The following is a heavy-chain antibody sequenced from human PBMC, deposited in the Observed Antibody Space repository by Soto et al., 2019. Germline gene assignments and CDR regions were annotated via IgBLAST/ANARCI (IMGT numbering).Heavy chain of an antibody. J-gene: IGHJ2*01. Sequence: QVQLQQWGAGPLRPLETLSLTCGVSGGSFSGYYWAWIRQSPGKGLEWIGEINDRGSINYNPSLKSRVSISVDTSKNHYSLNLRSVTAADTAVYYCARESHDILTGPPWVWYCDLWGRGTLVTV. CDR1: GGSFSGYY. V-gene: IGHV4-34*01. D-gene: IGHD3-9*01. CDR2: INDRGSI. CDR3: ARESHDILTGPPWVWYCDL.